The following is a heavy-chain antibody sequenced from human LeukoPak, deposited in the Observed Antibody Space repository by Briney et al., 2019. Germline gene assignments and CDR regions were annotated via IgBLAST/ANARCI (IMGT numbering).Heavy chain of an antibody. CDR3: AKDLFGYRGYTDAFDI. CDR1: GFTFNTYS. D-gene: IGHD3-16*02. CDR2: ISSSSIYR. V-gene: IGHV3-21*04. Sequence: PGGSLRLSCAASGFTFNTYSMNWVRQAPGKGLEWVSSISSSSIYRYYADSVKGRFTISRDNSKNTLYLQMNSLRAEDTAVYYCAKDLFGYRGYTDAFDIWGQGTMVTVSS. J-gene: IGHJ3*02.